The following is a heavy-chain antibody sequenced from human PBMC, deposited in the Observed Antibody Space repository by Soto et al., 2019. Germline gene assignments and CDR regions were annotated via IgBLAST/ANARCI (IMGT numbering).Heavy chain of an antibody. CDR1: GFIFSRYS. J-gene: IGHJ4*02. Sequence: GGSLRLSCAVSGFIFSRYSMNWVRQAPGKGLEWVSSIGTSGSYIYDTESVKGRFTISRDNTKDSLYLQMNSLRAEDTAIYYCARGSAFRGLDYWGQGT. D-gene: IGHD6-25*01. V-gene: IGHV3-21*01. CDR3: ARGSAFRGLDY. CDR2: IGTSGSYI.